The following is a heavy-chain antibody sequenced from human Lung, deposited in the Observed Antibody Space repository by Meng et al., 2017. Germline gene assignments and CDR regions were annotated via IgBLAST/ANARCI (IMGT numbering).Heavy chain of an antibody. CDR1: GDTGSRHRTA. J-gene: IGHJ5*01. D-gene: IGHD2-21*01. V-gene: IGHV6-1*01. Sequence: VNPSPTRPPPRSIAGDTGSRHRTAWKWVRQSPSGDLQWLGRTYYRSKWFSDYAKSVRGRITINADTSKNQFSLQLNCLTPEDTAVYYCTGVGHRNWFDSWGQATLVTVSS. CDR2: TYYRSKWFS. CDR3: TGVGHRNWFDS.